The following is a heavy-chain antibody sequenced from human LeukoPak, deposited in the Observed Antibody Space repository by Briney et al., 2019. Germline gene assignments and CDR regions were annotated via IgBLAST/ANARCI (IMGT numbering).Heavy chain of an antibody. J-gene: IGHJ4*02. CDR2: IYYSGST. D-gene: IGHD3-10*01. CDR3: ARHPTYGSGSYSVP. Sequence: SETLSLTCTVSGGSISSYYWSWIRQPPGKGLEWIGYIYYSGSTNYNPSLKSRVTISVDTSKNQFSLKLSSVTAADTAVYYCARHPTYGSGSYSVPWGQETLVTVSS. CDR1: GGSISSYY. V-gene: IGHV4-59*01.